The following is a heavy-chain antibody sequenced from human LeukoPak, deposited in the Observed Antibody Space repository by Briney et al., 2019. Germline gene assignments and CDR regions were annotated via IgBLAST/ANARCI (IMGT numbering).Heavy chain of an antibody. J-gene: IGHJ4*02. V-gene: IGHV4-59*08. CDR2: IYYSGST. D-gene: IGHD5-18*01. Sequence: PSETLSLTCTVSGGSISSYYWSWIRQPPGKGLEWIGYIYYSGSTNYNPSLKSRVTISVDTSKIQFSLKLSSVTAADPAVYYCARHLAYSYGSGDFDYGGQGTLGTVSS. CDR1: GGSISSYY. CDR3: ARHLAYSYGSGDFDY.